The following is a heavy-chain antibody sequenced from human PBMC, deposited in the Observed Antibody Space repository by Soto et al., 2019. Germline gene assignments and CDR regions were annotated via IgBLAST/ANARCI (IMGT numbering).Heavy chain of an antibody. CDR1: GFSFASPW. CDR3: ARGDYRVLEF. Sequence: PGESLKISCKDSGFSFASPWIGWVRQMPGKGLEWMGVIYPGDSDTRYSPSFQGQVTISADKSISTAYLQWSSLKASDTAMYYCARGDYRVLEFWGQGTLVTVSS. J-gene: IGHJ4*02. V-gene: IGHV5-51*01. D-gene: IGHD4-4*01. CDR2: IYPGDSDT.